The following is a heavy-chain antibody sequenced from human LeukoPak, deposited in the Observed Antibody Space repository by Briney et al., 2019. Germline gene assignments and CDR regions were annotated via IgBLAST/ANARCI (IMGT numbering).Heavy chain of an antibody. J-gene: IGHJ6*03. CDR3: ARVRQWKANYYYYYMDV. Sequence: PGGSLRLSCAAPGFTFRSYSMNWVRQAPGKGLEWVSFISSSSDYIYYADSVEGRFTISRDNAKSSLDLQMNSLRAEDTAVYYCARVRQWKANYYYYYMDVWGKGTTVTVSS. CDR2: ISSSSDYI. V-gene: IGHV3-21*06. D-gene: IGHD6-19*01. CDR1: GFTFRSYS.